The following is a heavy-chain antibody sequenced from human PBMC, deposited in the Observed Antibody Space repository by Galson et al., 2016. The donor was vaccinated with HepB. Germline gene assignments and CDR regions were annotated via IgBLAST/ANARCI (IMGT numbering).Heavy chain of an antibody. V-gene: IGHV3-15*07. Sequence: SLRLSCAASGFTFSYAWLNWVRQAPGKGLEWVGRIKTKTYGERTDYGAPVKGRFTISRDDSKNTLYLQMNSLKIEDTAVYYCARDRDDILTGYHPLFDNWGQGTLVTVSS. J-gene: IGHJ4*02. D-gene: IGHD3-9*01. CDR1: GFTFSYAW. CDR2: IKTKTYGERT. CDR3: ARDRDDILTGYHPLFDN.